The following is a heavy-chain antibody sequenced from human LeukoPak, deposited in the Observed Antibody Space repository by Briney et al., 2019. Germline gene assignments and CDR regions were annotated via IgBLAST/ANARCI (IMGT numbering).Heavy chain of an antibody. CDR1: GFTFSSYS. CDR2: ISSSSSTI. CDR3: ARGPGAMAFDY. Sequence: GGSLRLSCAASGFTFSSYSMNWVRQAPGKGLEWVSYISSSSSTIYYADSVKGRFTISRDNAKNSLYLQMNSLRAEDTAVYYCARGPGAMAFDYWGQGTLVTVSS. V-gene: IGHV3-48*01. D-gene: IGHD5-18*01. J-gene: IGHJ4*02.